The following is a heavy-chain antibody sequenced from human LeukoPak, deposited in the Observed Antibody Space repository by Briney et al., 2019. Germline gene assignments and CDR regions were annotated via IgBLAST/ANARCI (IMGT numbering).Heavy chain of an antibody. CDR2: INPSGGST. D-gene: IGHD2-2*01. J-gene: IGHJ1*01. Sequence: ASVKVSCKASGYTFTSYYMHWVRQAPGQGLEWMGIINPSGGSTSYAQKFQGRVTMTRDTSTSTVYMELSSLRSEDTAVYYCATDLVVVPGFQHWGQGTLVTVSS. CDR1: GYTFTSYY. V-gene: IGHV1-46*01. CDR3: ATDLVVVPGFQH.